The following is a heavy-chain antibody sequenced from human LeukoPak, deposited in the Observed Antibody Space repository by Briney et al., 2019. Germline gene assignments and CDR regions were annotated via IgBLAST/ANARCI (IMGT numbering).Heavy chain of an antibody. D-gene: IGHD2-2*01. V-gene: IGHV4-4*09. Sequence: SSETLSLTCTVSGGSLSSYWTWIRQSPGKGLEWIGNIYTSGTTNYNPSLKSRVAISLDTSKNQFSLRLNSMTAADTAVYYCARHYCGTIRCSYYMDVWDNGTTVTVSS. J-gene: IGHJ6*03. CDR3: ARHYCGTIRCSYYMDV. CDR2: IYTSGTT. CDR1: GGSLSSY.